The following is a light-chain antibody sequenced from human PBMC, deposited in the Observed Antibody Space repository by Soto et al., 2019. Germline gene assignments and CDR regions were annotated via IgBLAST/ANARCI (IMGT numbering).Light chain of an antibody. Sequence: DIQLTQSPSFLSASVGDRVTITCRASQGLSSDLAWYQQKPGKAPKLLIYAASTLQSAVPSRFSGSGSGTEFTLTISSLQPEDFATYYCQQLSSYPITFGQGTRLEIK. V-gene: IGKV1-9*01. CDR2: AAS. J-gene: IGKJ5*01. CDR3: QQLSSYPIT. CDR1: QGLSSD.